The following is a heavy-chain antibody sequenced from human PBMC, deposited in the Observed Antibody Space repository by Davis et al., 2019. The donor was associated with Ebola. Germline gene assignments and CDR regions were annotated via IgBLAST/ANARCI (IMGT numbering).Heavy chain of an antibody. D-gene: IGHD2-15*01. Sequence: AASVKVSCKASGYTFTSYGISWVRQAPGQGLEWMGWISAYNGNTNYAQKLQGRVTMTTDTSTSTAYMELRSLRSDDTAVYYCAREYCSGGSCYADYWGQGTLVTVSS. CDR1: GYTFTSYG. J-gene: IGHJ4*02. V-gene: IGHV1-18*01. CDR2: ISAYNGNT. CDR3: AREYCSGGSCYADY.